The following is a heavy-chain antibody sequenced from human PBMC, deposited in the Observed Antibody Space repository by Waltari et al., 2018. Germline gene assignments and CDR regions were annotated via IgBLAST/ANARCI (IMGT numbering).Heavy chain of an antibody. V-gene: IGHV3-7*03. CDR2: IRPDGSES. Sequence: EVQLVESGGNLVRPGGSLRLSCATSGFTFNNYWMTWVRQAPGKGLGWVACIRPDGSESFYVDSVKVRFTMSRDNAKNSLYLQMNSLRAEDTAVYYCATYYGGTGDAPDIWGQGTMVTISS. CDR3: ATYYGGTGDAPDI. CDR1: GFTFNNYW. D-gene: IGHD4-17*01. J-gene: IGHJ3*02.